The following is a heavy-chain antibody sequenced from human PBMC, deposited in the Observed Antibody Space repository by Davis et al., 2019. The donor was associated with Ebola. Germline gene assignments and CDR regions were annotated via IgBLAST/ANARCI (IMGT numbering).Heavy chain of an antibody. V-gene: IGHV1-18*01. D-gene: IGHD1-7*01. CDR2: ISAYNGDT. CDR3: ARVGYQWNYRGFLDY. J-gene: IGHJ4*02. CDR1: GYTFTSYG. Sequence: ASVKVSCKASGYTFTSYGITWVRQAPGQGLEWMGWISAYNGDTSYAQKFQGRVTMTRDTSTSTIYMELTSLSSEDTAVYYCARVGYQWNYRGFLDYWGQGTLVTVSS.